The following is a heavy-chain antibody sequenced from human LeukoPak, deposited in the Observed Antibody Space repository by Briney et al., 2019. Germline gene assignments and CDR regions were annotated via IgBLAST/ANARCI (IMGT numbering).Heavy chain of an antibody. J-gene: IGHJ4*02. Sequence: GGSLRLSCAASGFTFSGYGMHWVRQAPGKGLEWMVFIRYDGSDKYYAYSVKGRFTISRDNSRNTLYLQMNSLRPDDTAVYYCAKDPGYSSTWFSHLDYWGQGTLVAVSS. CDR3: AKDPGYSSTWFSHLDY. CDR1: GFTFSGYG. V-gene: IGHV3-30*02. CDR2: IRYDGSDK. D-gene: IGHD6-13*01.